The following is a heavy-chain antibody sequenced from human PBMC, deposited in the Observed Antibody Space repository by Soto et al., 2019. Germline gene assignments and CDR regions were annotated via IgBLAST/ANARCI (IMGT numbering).Heavy chain of an antibody. J-gene: IGHJ5*02. D-gene: IGHD3-3*01. CDR3: ARDFATSFDP. Sequence: GGSLRLSCAASGFTFSSYGTHWVRQAPGKGLEWVSYISSDGSNIYYADSVKGRFTISRDNGRNMLYLHLNNLRAEDTAVYYCARDFATSFDPWGQGALVTVSS. V-gene: IGHV3-48*01. CDR1: GFTFSSYG. CDR2: ISSDGSNI.